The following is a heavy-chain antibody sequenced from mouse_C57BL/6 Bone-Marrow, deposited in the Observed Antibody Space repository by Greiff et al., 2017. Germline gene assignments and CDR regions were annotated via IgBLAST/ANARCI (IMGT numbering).Heavy chain of an antibody. V-gene: IGHV1-81*01. CDR3: ANYYGSSYGY. Sequence: VKLVESGAELARPGASVKLSCKASGYTFTSYGISWVKQRTGQGLEWIGEIYPRSGNTYYNEKFKGKATLTADKSSSTAYMELRSLTSEDSAVYFCANYYGSSYGYWGQGTTLTVSS. D-gene: IGHD1-1*01. CDR2: IYPRSGNT. J-gene: IGHJ2*01. CDR1: GYTFTSYG.